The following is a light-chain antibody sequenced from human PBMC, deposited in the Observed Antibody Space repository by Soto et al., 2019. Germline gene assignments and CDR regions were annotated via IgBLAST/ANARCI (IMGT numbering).Light chain of an antibody. J-gene: IGKJ4*01. CDR2: GSS. CDR1: QNVGTN. V-gene: IGKV3D-15*01. CDR3: QQYKNWALS. Sequence: IVMTQSPATLSVSPGERVTLSCRASQNVGTNLAWYQQKPGQAPRLLIYGSSTRATGIPATFSGSGSGTEFTLTISRLKSEESAVYYCQQYKNWALSFGGGTKVEIK.